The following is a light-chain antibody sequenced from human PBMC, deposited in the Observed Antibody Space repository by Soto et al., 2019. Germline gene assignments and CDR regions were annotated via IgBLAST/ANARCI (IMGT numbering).Light chain of an antibody. J-gene: IGLJ1*01. V-gene: IGLV1-40*01. CDR3: QSYDSSLRGFYV. CDR2: SNN. CDR1: SSNIGAGYD. Sequence: QSVLTQPPSVSGAPGQGVTISCTGGSSNIGAGYDVHWYQQLPGTAPKLLIDSNNNRPSGVPDRFSGSKSGTSASLAITGLQAEDEADYYCQSYDSSLRGFYVFGTGTKVTVL.